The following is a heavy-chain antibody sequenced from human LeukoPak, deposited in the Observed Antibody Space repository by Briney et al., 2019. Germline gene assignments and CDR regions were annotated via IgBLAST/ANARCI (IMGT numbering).Heavy chain of an antibody. CDR2: IYHSGST. Sequence: SETLSLTCAVSGGSISSGGYSWSWIRQPPGKGLEWIGYIYHSGSTYYNPSLKSRVTISVDRSKNQFSLKLSSVTAADTAVYYCARRGAWGLGAFDIWGQGTMVAVSS. V-gene: IGHV4-30-2*01. D-gene: IGHD3-16*01. J-gene: IGHJ3*02. CDR1: GGSISSGGYS. CDR3: ARRGAWGLGAFDI.